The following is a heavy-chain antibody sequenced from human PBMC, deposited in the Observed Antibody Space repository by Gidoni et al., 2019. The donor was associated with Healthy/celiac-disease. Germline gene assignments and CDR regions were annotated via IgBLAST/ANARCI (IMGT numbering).Heavy chain of an antibody. Sequence: EVQLLESGGGLVQPGGSLRLSCAASGFTFTSYAMSWVRQAPGKGLEWVSAISGSGGSTYDADSVKGRFTISRDKSKNTLYLQMNSLRAEDTAVYYCAKAPLLDDFWSGYHSPPNWFDPWGQGTLVTVSS. J-gene: IGHJ5*02. CDR2: ISGSGGST. CDR3: AKAPLLDDFWSGYHSPPNWFDP. V-gene: IGHV3-23*01. D-gene: IGHD3-3*01. CDR1: GFTFTSYA.